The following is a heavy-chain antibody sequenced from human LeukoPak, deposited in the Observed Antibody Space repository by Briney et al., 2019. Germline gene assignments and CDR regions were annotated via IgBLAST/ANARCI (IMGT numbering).Heavy chain of an antibody. V-gene: IGHV3-30*03. Sequence: GGSLRLSCAASGFTLSRHGMHWVRQAPGRGLEWLAVVSDNGGLKYYSDSVKGRFTISRDNSKSTLNLQMNSLRGDDTAVYYCARARSSYGYGDAFDIWGQGTMVTVSS. J-gene: IGHJ3*02. D-gene: IGHD5-18*01. CDR3: ARARSSYGYGDAFDI. CDR2: VSDNGGLK. CDR1: GFTLSRHG.